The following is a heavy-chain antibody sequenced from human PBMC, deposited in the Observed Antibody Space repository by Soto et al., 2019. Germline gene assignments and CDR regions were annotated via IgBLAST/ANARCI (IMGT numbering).Heavy chain of an antibody. D-gene: IGHD6-6*01. CDR3: ARESSSSSRVDDY. V-gene: IGHV3-48*01. CDR2: ISSSSSTI. Sequence: GGSLRLSCAASGFTFSSYSMNWVRQAPGKGLEWVSYISSSSSTIYYADSVKGRFTISRDNAKNPLYLQMNSLRAEDTAVYYCARESSSSSRVDDYWGQGTLVTVSS. J-gene: IGHJ4*02. CDR1: GFTFSSYS.